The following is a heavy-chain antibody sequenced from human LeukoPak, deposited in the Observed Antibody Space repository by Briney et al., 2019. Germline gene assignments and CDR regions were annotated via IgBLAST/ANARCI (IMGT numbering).Heavy chain of an antibody. CDR3: ARPYDGPYGMDV. D-gene: IGHD2-8*01. V-gene: IGHV4-34*01. CDR2: MNHSGGT. Sequence: SETLSLTCAVYGGSFSGYYWSWIRQPPGKGLEWIGEMNHSGGTYYNPSLKSRVTISIAMSKNQFSLKLSSVTAADTAVYYCARPYDGPYGMDVWGEGTTATVSS. CDR1: GGSFSGYY. J-gene: IGHJ6*01.